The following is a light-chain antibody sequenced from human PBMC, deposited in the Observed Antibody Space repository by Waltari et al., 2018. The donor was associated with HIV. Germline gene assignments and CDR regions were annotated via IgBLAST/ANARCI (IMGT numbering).Light chain of an antibody. CDR1: QDIRNF. J-gene: IGKJ3*01. CDR3: QHYDGLPIT. CDR2: DAS. V-gene: IGKV1-33*01. Sequence: DITMPQSLSSLSASIGASVTITFQASQDIRNFLDWYQQKAGKAPELLIHDASNLETGVPSRFSGSGSGTHFTLTISSLQPEDIATYFCQHYDGLPITFGPGTKLEVK.